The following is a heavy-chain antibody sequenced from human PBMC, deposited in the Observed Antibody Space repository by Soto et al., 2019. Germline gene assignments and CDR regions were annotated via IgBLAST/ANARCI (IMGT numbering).Heavy chain of an antibody. V-gene: IGHV3-33*05. Sequence: PWGSLRLACAASGFTSSNYGIHWVRQAPGKGLEWVAVISRDGDKAYYADSVKGRFTISRDNSKNTLYLQMNSLRAEDTAVYYCAKRRGFATVTTDYFDYWGQGTLVTVSS. CDR3: AKRRGFATVTTDYFDY. J-gene: IGHJ4*02. CDR1: GFTSSNYG. D-gene: IGHD4-17*01. CDR2: ISRDGDKA.